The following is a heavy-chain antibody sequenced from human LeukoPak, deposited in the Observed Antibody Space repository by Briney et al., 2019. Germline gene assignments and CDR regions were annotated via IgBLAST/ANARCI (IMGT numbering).Heavy chain of an antibody. CDR3: AKDRSSGSSPGFRFDP. Sequence: GGSLRLSCVASGFTFSSYAMTWVRQAPGKGLEWVSAISGRGSNTYYADFVRGRFTISRDNSKNTIYLQMNSLRAEDTAVYYCAKDRSSGSSPGFRFDPWGQGTLVTVSS. J-gene: IGHJ5*02. V-gene: IGHV3-23*01. CDR2: ISGRGSNT. CDR1: GFTFSSYA. D-gene: IGHD3-10*01.